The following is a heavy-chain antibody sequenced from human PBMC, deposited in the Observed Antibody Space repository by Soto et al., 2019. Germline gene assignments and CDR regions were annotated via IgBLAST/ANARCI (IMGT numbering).Heavy chain of an antibody. CDR3: ARQLYDSSGYYPNWFDP. J-gene: IGHJ5*02. CDR2: ISSSSSYM. Sequence: GGSLRLSCAASGFTFSNYNMNWVRQTPVKXLEWVSSISSSSSYMNYADSVKGRFTISRDNAKNSLYLQMNSLRAEDTAVYYCARQLYDSSGYYPNWFDPWGQGTLVTVSS. D-gene: IGHD3-22*01. CDR1: GFTFSNYN. V-gene: IGHV3-21*01.